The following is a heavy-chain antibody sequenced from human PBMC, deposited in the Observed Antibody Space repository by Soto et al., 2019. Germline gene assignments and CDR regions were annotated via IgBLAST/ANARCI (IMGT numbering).Heavy chain of an antibody. CDR3: ARDGSCFHWYFDV. J-gene: IGHJ2*01. D-gene: IGHD6-19*01. Sequence: QVQLQQSGPGLVKPSQTLSLMCDISGDSVSSVTATWSWIRQSPSRGLEWLGRTYYRSKWYNDYAMCVKGRIVITPDTSKNKVSLLLNSVTPEDTATYFCARDGSCFHWYFDVWGRGTLVTVSS. CDR1: GDSVSSVTAT. V-gene: IGHV6-1*01. CDR2: TYYRSKWYN.